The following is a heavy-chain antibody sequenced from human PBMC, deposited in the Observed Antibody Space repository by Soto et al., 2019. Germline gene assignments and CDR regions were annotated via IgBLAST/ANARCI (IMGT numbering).Heavy chain of an antibody. D-gene: IGHD4-17*01. J-gene: IGHJ5*02. V-gene: IGHV4-59*01. CDR1: GGSISSYY. Sequence: QVQLQESGPGLVKPSETLSLTCTVSGGSISSYYWSWIRQPPGKGLEWIGYIYYSGSTNYNPSLKSRVTISVDTSKNQFYLKLSSVTAADTAVYYCARAAGYGDLNWFDPWGQGTLVTVSS. CDR3: ARAAGYGDLNWFDP. CDR2: IYYSGST.